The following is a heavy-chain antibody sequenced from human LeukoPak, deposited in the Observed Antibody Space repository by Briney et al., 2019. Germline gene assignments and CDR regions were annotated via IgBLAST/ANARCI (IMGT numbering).Heavy chain of an antibody. J-gene: IGHJ4*02. CDR2: IYYSGST. V-gene: IGHV4-59*12. CDR1: GGSISSYY. CDR3: ARERFGELGY. Sequence: TPSETLSLTCTVSGGSISSYYWSWIRQPPGKGLEWIGYIYYSGSTNYNPSLKSRVTISVDTSKNQFSLRLSSVTAADTAVYYCARERFGELGYWGQGTLVTVSS. D-gene: IGHD3-10*01.